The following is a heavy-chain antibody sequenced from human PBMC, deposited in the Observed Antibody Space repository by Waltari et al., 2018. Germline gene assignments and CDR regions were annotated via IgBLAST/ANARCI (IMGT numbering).Heavy chain of an antibody. CDR1: GYTFTSYA. CDR3: ARIGPARDWFDP. J-gene: IGHJ5*02. Sequence: QVQLVQSGAEVKKPGASVKVSCKASGYTFTSYAMHWVRQAPGQRLEWMGWINAGNGNTKYSQKFQGRVTITRDTSASTAYMELSSLRSEDTAVYYCARIGPARDWFDPWGQGTLVTVSS. V-gene: IGHV1-3*01. CDR2: INAGNGNT.